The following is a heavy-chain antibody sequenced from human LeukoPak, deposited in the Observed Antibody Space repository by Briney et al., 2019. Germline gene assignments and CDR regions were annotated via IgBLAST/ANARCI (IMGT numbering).Heavy chain of an antibody. CDR2: ISYSGNT. Sequence: SETLSFTCTVSGGSISSYYWSWIRQPPGKGLEWIGYISYSGNTNYNPSLKSRVTISVDTSKTQFSLKLGSVTAADTAVYYCARDTHYYDRSGYYIDAFDIWGQGTMVTVSS. V-gene: IGHV4-59*01. CDR1: GGSISSYY. CDR3: ARDTHYYDRSGYYIDAFDI. J-gene: IGHJ3*02. D-gene: IGHD3-22*01.